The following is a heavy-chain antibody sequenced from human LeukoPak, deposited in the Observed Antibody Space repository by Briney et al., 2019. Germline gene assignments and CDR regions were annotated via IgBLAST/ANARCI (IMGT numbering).Heavy chain of an antibody. CDR1: GFTFSSYA. CDR3: AKDRTSITIFGVVITPGGFDP. V-gene: IGHV3-23*01. D-gene: IGHD3-3*01. J-gene: IGHJ5*02. Sequence: PGGSLRLSCAASGFTFSSYAMSWVRQAPGKGLEWVSAISGSGGSTYYADSVKGRFTISRDNSKNTLYLQMNSLRAEDTAVYYCAKDRTSITIFGVVITPGGFDPWGQGTLVTVSS. CDR2: ISGSGGST.